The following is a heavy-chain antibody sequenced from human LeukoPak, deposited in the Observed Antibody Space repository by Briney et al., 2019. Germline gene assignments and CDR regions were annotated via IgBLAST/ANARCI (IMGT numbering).Heavy chain of an antibody. CDR3: ARDATYSGSYLKFDY. V-gene: IGHV3-66*01. D-gene: IGHD1-26*01. CDR2: IYSGRST. Sequence: PGGSLRLSCAASGFTVSSNDMSWVRQAPGKGLEWVSLIYSGRSTYYADSVKGRFTISRDNAKNSLYLQMNSLRAEDTAVYYCARDATYSGSYLKFDYWGQGTLVTVSS. J-gene: IGHJ4*02. CDR1: GFTVSSND.